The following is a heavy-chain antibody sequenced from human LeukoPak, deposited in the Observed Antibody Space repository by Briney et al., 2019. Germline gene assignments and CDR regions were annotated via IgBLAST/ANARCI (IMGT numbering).Heavy chain of an antibody. Sequence: SGGSLRLSCAASGFTFSSYGMHWVRQAPGKGLEWVAVISYDGSNKYYAGSVKGRFTISRDNSKNTLYLQMNSLRAEDTAVYYCAKSSGWYFDYWGQGTLVTVSS. CDR2: ISYDGSNK. V-gene: IGHV3-30*18. J-gene: IGHJ4*02. CDR1: GFTFSSYG. D-gene: IGHD6-19*01. CDR3: AKSSGWYFDY.